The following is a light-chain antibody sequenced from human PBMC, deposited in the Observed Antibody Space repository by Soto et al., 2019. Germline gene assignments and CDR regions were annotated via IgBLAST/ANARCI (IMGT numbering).Light chain of an antibody. CDR1: QSVADK. CDR2: GAS. CDR3: QQYNNWPLT. Sequence: EIVMTQSPATLSVSPGERATLSCRPSQSVADKLAWYQQKPGQAPRLLIYGASTRATGIPARFSSSGSGTEFTLTISSLQTEDFAIYYCQQYNNWPLTLGGGTKVEIK. J-gene: IGKJ4*01. V-gene: IGKV3-15*01.